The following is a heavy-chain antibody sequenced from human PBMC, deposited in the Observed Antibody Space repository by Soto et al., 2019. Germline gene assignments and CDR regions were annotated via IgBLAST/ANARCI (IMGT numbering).Heavy chain of an antibody. Sequence: PGGSLRLSCAASGFTVSSNYMSWVRQAPGKGLEWVSVIYSGGSTYYADSVKGRFTISRDNSKNTLYLQMNSLRAEDTAVYYCARDAGRSGYYYDAFDIWGQGTMVTVSS. V-gene: IGHV3-53*01. CDR1: GFTVSSNY. CDR2: IYSGGST. J-gene: IGHJ3*02. D-gene: IGHD3-22*01. CDR3: ARDAGRSGYYYDAFDI.